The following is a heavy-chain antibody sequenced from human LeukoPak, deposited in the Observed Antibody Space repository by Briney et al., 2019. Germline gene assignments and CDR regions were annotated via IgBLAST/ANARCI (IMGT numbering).Heavy chain of an antibody. CDR2: INTNTGNP. D-gene: IGHD6-13*01. CDR1: GYTFTSYA. Sequence: GASVKVSCKASGYTFTSYAMNWVRQAPGQGLEWMGWINTNTGNPTYAQGFTGRFVFSLDTSVSTAYLQISSLKAEDTAVYYCAREPGIAAAANKRPNAFDIWGQGTMVTVSS. V-gene: IGHV7-4-1*02. J-gene: IGHJ3*02. CDR3: AREPGIAAAANKRPNAFDI.